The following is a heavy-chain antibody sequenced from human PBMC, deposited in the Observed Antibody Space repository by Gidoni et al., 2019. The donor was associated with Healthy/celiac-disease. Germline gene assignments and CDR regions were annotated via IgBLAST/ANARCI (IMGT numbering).Heavy chain of an antibody. V-gene: IGHV4-39*07. J-gene: IGHJ3*02. Sequence: QLQLQESGPALVKPSETLSLTCTVSGVSIIRRSYYWGWIRQPPGKGLEWIGSIYYSGSTYYNPSLKSRVTISVDTSKNQFSLKLSSVTAADTAVYYCARTTLNDYDFWSGHDAFDIWGQGTMVNVSS. D-gene: IGHD3-3*01. CDR2: IYYSGST. CDR1: GVSIIRRSYY. CDR3: ARTTLNDYDFWSGHDAFDI.